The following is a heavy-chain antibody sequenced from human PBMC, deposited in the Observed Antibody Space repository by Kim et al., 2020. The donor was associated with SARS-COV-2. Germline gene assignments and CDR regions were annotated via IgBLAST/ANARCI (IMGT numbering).Heavy chain of an antibody. V-gene: IGHV3-7*01. D-gene: IGHD7-27*01. CDR2: GSEQ. J-gene: IGHJ5*02. CDR3: VRDWGESS. Sequence: GSEQAYVDSVKDRFTISRDNAKNALYLQMNSLRAEDTAVYSCVRDWGESSWGQGTLVTVSS.